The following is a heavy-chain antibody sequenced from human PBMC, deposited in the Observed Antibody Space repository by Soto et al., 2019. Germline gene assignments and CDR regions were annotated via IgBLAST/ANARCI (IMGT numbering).Heavy chain of an antibody. J-gene: IGHJ5*02. Sequence: SETLSLTCAVSGGSISSSNWWSWVRQPPGKGLEWIGEIYHSGSTNYNPSLKSRVTISVDKSKNQFSLKLSSVTAADTAVYYCARRYSSSWFNWFDPWGQGTLVTVSS. V-gene: IGHV4-4*02. CDR1: GGSISSSNW. CDR2: IYHSGST. D-gene: IGHD6-13*01. CDR3: ARRYSSSWFNWFDP.